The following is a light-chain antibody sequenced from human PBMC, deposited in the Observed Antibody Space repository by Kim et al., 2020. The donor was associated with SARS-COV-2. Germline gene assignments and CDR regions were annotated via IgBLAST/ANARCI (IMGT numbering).Light chain of an antibody. Sequence: GRSITISCTGTSRVVGCYDYVSCYQHHPGKSPKLMIYDVSKRPSGVSNRFSGSKSGNTASLTISGLQAEDEAYYFCSSCTTSSTYVFGTGTKVTVL. CDR1: SRVVGCYDY. J-gene: IGLJ1*01. V-gene: IGLV2-14*03. CDR2: DVS. CDR3: SSCTTSSTYV.